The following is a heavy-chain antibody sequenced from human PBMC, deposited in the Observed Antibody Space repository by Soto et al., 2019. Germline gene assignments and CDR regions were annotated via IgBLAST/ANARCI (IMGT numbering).Heavy chain of an antibody. J-gene: IGHJ4*02. Sequence: PGGSLRLSCAASGFTVSSNYMSWVRQAPGKGLEWVSVIYAGGNIHYADSVKGRLTISRDNSKNTLYLQMNSLRAEDTAVYYCVRGAGSPFPLDYWGQGTLVTVSS. D-gene: IGHD1-26*01. V-gene: IGHV3-66*01. CDR2: IYAGGNI. CDR3: VRGAGSPFPLDY. CDR1: GFTVSSNY.